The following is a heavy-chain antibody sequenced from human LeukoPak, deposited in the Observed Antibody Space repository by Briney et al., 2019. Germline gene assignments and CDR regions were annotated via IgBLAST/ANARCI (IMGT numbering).Heavy chain of an antibody. CDR2: IYSGGST. Sequence: GGSLRLSCAASGFTFSSYSMNWVRQAPGKGLEWVSVIYSGGSTYYADSVKGRFTISRDNSKNTLYLQMNSLRAEDTAVYYCAGGAEGHRYFDWLSTDSDAFDIWGQGTMVTVSS. J-gene: IGHJ3*02. V-gene: IGHV3-53*01. D-gene: IGHD3-9*01. CDR3: AGGAEGHRYFDWLSTDSDAFDI. CDR1: GFTFSSYS.